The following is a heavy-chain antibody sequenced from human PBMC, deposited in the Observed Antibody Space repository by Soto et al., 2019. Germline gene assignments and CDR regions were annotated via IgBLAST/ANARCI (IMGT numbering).Heavy chain of an antibody. Sequence: QVQLVESGGGVVQPGRSLRLSCAASGFTFSSYAMHWVRQAPGKGLEWVAVISYDGSNKYYADSVKGRFTISIDNYMNTLYLQMNSPSAEDTAVYFYARGPYFWGDGPPFFKYVWGQRNTVTVAS. CDR2: ISYDGSNK. V-gene: IGHV3-30-3*01. D-gene: IGHD3-3*01. CDR3: ARGPYFWGDGPPFFKYV. CDR1: GFTFSSYA. J-gene: IGHJ6*02.